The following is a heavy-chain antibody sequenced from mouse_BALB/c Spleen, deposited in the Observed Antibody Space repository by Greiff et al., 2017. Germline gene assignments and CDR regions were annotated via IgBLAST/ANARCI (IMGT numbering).Heavy chain of an antibody. D-gene: IGHD4-1*01. CDR1: GYSITSDYA. Sequence: VQLQQSGPGLVKPSQSLSLTCTVTGYSITSDYAWNWLRQLPGNKLGWVGIISDSGSTSYNPSLKSRITITRDTSKNQFFLQLNTVTTEDTATYYCARRLGPYAMDYWGQGTSVTVSA. J-gene: IGHJ4*01. CDR3: ARRLGPYAMDY. V-gene: IGHV3-2*02. CDR2: ISDSGST.